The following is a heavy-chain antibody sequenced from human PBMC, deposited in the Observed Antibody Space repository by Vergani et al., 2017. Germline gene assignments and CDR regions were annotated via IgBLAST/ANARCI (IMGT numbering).Heavy chain of an antibody. CDR2: LSTYSGNT. CDR3: ARGNYYDSSGYYFYDAFDI. V-gene: IGHV1-18*01. J-gene: IGHJ3*02. CDR1: GYTFTSVD. D-gene: IGHD3-22*01. Sequence: QVQLVQSGAEVKKPGASVKVSCKASGYTFTSVDISWVRQAPGQGLEWMGWLSTYSGNTNYAQKLQGRVTMTTDTSTRTAYMELRSLRSDDTAVYYCARGNYYDSSGYYFYDAFDIWGQGTMVTVSS.